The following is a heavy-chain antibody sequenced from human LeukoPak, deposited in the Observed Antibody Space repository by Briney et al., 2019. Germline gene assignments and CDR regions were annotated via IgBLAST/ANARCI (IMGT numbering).Heavy chain of an antibody. D-gene: IGHD1-26*01. CDR1: GYTFTTTY. CDR3: ARGGTYYPCIDY. V-gene: IGHV1-18*01. Sequence: GASLKVSCKASGYTFTTTYINWVRQAPGQGHEWMGWISAYNGKTNYAQKFQGRVTMTTDSSTSTAYMDLTSLRSDDTAVYYCARGGTYYPCIDYWGQGTLVTVSS. J-gene: IGHJ4*02. CDR2: ISAYNGKT.